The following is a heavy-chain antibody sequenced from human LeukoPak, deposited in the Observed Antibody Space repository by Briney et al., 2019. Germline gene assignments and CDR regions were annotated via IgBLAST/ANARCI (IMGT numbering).Heavy chain of an antibody. J-gene: IGHJ4*02. D-gene: IGHD6-19*01. Sequence: GGSLRLSCAASGLTFSSYGMHWVRQAPGKGLEWVAVISHEGSDKYYADSVKGRFTMSRDNSKNMVYLQMNSLRVEDTAVYYCARTREQWQVLDYWGQGTLVTVSS. CDR3: ARTREQWQVLDY. V-gene: IGHV3-30*03. CDR1: GLTFSSYG. CDR2: ISHEGSDK.